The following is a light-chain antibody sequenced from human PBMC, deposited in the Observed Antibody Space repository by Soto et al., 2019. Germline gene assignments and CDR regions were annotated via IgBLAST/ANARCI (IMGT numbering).Light chain of an antibody. Sequence: EIVLTQSPGSLSLSPGERATLSCRASQSVSSSYFAWYQKTPGQAPRLLIYGASSRATGIPDRCSGSGSGTDFTLTISRLEPEDFAVYYCQQYGSSPGTFGQGTKVEIK. CDR2: GAS. V-gene: IGKV3-20*01. CDR1: QSVSSSY. CDR3: QQYGSSPGT. J-gene: IGKJ1*01.